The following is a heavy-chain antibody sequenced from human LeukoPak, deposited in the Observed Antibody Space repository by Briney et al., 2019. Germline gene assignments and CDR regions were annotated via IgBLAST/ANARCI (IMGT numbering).Heavy chain of an antibody. CDR1: GYTFTNNY. CDR3: ARHFWSGYYFLDP. V-gene: IGHV1-46*01. J-gene: IGHJ5*02. Sequence: GASVKVSCKASGYTFTNNYIHWVRQAPGQGLEWMGIINPSGGSTSYAQKFQGRVTMTRDTSTSTVYMDLSSLRSEDTAVYYCARHFWSGYYFLDPWGQGTLVTVSS. D-gene: IGHD3-3*02. CDR2: INPSGGST.